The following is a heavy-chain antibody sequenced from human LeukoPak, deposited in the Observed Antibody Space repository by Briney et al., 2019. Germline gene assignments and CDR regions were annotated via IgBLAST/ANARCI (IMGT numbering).Heavy chain of an antibody. CDR1: GFTFSSYS. CDR3: AKDEWQWLAIDH. CDR2: ISSSSSTT. V-gene: IGHV3-48*02. Sequence: GGSLRLSCAASGFTFSSYSMIWVRQAPGKGLEWVSYISSSSSTTYYADSVKGRFTISRDNAKNSLYLHMNSLRDEDTAMYYCAKDEWQWLAIDHWGQGTLVTVSS. J-gene: IGHJ4*02. D-gene: IGHD6-19*01.